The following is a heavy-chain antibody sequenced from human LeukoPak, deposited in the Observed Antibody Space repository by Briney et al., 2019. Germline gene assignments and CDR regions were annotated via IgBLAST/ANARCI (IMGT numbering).Heavy chain of an antibody. CDR2: IYYSGST. V-gene: IGHV4-39*07. J-gene: IGHJ4*02. D-gene: IGHD5-18*01. CDR3: ARKGVVDTAMVYYFDY. CDR1: GASIISSIYY. Sequence: SETLSLTCTVSGASIISSIYYWGWIRQPPGKGLEWIGTIYYSGSTYYNPSLKSRVTISVDTSKNQFSLKLSSVTAADTAVYYCARKGVVDTAMVYYFDYWGQGTLVTVSS.